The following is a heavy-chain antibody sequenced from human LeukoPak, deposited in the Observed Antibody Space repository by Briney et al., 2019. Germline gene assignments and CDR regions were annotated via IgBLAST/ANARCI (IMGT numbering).Heavy chain of an antibody. Sequence: PSETLSLTCTVSGGSISSGSYYWSWIRHPAGKGLEWSGRIYTSGRTNYNPSLKSRVTISVDTSKNQFSLKLSSVTAADTAVYYCARAGVGYYDSSGYYRTHDAFDIWGQGTMVTVSS. CDR1: GGSISSGSYY. CDR3: ARAGVGYYDSSGYYRTHDAFDI. D-gene: IGHD3-22*01. V-gene: IGHV4-61*02. CDR2: IYTSGRT. J-gene: IGHJ3*02.